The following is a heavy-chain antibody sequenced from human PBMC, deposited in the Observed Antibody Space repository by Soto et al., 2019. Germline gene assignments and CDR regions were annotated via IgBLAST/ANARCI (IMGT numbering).Heavy chain of an antibody. Sequence: ASVKVSCKVSGYTFTSYYMHWVRQAPGQGLEWMGIINPSGGSTSYAQKFQGRVTMTRDTSTSTVYMELSSLRSEDTAVYYCARDRRTPSGSYYPSLDPWGQGTLVTVSS. CDR3: ARDRRTPSGSYYPSLDP. CDR1: GYTFTSYY. V-gene: IGHV1-46*01. CDR2: INPSGGST. J-gene: IGHJ5*02. D-gene: IGHD1-26*01.